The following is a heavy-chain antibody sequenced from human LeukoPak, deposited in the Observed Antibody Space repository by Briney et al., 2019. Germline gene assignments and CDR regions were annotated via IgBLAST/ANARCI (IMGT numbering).Heavy chain of an antibody. Sequence: ASVKVSCKASGYTFTSYDINWVRQATGQGLEWMGWMNPNSGNTGYAQKFQGRVTMTRNTSISTAYMELSSLRSEDTAVYYCARVWRGYCSSTSCPVGHFDYWGQGTLVTVSS. CDR2: MNPNSGNT. CDR1: GYTFTSYD. J-gene: IGHJ4*02. D-gene: IGHD2-2*01. V-gene: IGHV1-8*01. CDR3: ARVWRGYCSSTSCPVGHFDY.